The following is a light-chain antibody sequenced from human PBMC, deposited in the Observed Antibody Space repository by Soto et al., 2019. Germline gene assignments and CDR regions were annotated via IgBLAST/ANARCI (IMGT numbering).Light chain of an antibody. V-gene: IGKV3-15*01. CDR2: GAT. J-gene: IGKJ1*01. CDR3: QQYRSWPRT. Sequence: EIVLTQSPATLSVSPGERATLSCRASQNVLSDLAWYQQKPGQAPRLLVYGATTRATDAPAKFRGSGSGTEFSLTISSLQSEDFATYYCQQYRSWPRTFGQGSKVEI. CDR1: QNVLSD.